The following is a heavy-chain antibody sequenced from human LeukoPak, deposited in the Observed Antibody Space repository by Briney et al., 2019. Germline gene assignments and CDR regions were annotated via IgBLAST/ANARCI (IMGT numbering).Heavy chain of an antibody. Sequence: SETLSLTCTVSGGSIGSYYWSWIRQPPGKGLEWIGYIYYSGSTNYNPSLKSRVTISVDTSKNQFSLKLSSVTAADTAVYYCARHHRYYDSSGYYDFGVSDYWGQGTLVTVSS. D-gene: IGHD3-22*01. CDR1: GGSIGSYY. CDR2: IYYSGST. V-gene: IGHV4-59*08. CDR3: ARHHRYYDSSGYYDFGVSDY. J-gene: IGHJ4*02.